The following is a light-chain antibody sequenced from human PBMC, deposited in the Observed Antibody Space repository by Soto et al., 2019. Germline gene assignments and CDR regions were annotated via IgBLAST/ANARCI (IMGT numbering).Light chain of an antibody. CDR1: SSDVGGYNY. J-gene: IGLJ3*02. CDR2: DVS. Sequence: QSALTQPASVSGSLGQSITISCTGTSSDVGGYNYVSWYQQHPGKAPKLMIYDVSKRPSGVPDRFSGSKSGNTASLTISGLQAEDEADYYCCSYAGSYTFGVFGGGTQLTVL. CDR3: CSYAGSYTFGV. V-gene: IGLV2-11*01.